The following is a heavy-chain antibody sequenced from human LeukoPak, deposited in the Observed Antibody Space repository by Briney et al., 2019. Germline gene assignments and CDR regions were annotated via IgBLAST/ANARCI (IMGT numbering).Heavy chain of an antibody. V-gene: IGHV1-46*01. CDR3: ARGRWAVTTRGYFDY. Sequence: ASVKVSCKASGYTFTSYYMHWVRQAPGQGLEWMGIINPSGGSTSYAQKFQGRVTMTRDMSTSTVYMELSSLRSEDTAVYYCARGRWAVTTRGYFDYWGQGTLVTVSS. J-gene: IGHJ4*02. CDR2: INPSGGST. D-gene: IGHD4-11*01. CDR1: GYTFTSYY.